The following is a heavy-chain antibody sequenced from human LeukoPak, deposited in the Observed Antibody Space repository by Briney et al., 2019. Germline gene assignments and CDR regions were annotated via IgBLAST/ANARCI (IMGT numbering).Heavy chain of an antibody. J-gene: IGHJ4*02. CDR1: GYTLTELS. CDR2: FDPEDGET. V-gene: IGHV1-24*01. D-gene: IGHD6-13*01. CDR3: ATDYSSSWYFDY. Sequence: ASVTVSCKVSGYTLTELSMHWVRQAPGKGLEWMGGFDPEDGETIYAQKFQGRVTMTEDTSTDTAYMELSSLRSEDTAVHYCATDYSSSWYFDYWGQGTLVTVSS.